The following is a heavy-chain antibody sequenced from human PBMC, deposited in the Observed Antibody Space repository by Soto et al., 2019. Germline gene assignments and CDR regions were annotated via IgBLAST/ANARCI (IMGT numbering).Heavy chain of an antibody. CDR1: GYTFTDYD. Sequence: QVQLMQSGAEVRKPGASVKVSCKASGYTFTDYDINWVRQATGQGLEWLGWITPKSGYTGYSQKLHGRVTLTRDSARGTAYMELSSLTSEDKSVYYGTRNLSNTWEFDHWGQGTLVPVSS. J-gene: IGHJ4*02. D-gene: IGHD1-26*01. CDR3: TRNLSNTWEFDH. V-gene: IGHV1-8*02. CDR2: ITPKSGYT.